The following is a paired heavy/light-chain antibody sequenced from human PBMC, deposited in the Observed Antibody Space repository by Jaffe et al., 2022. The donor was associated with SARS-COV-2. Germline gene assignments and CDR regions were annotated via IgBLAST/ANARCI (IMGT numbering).Heavy chain of an antibody. J-gene: IGHJ6*02. CDR3: AKDLSFRYTKGWGYYYGMDV. D-gene: IGHD2-2*02. V-gene: IGHV3-30*18. CDR2: ISYDGSNE. CDR1: GFTFTHYG. Sequence: QVQLEESGGGVVQPGRSLRLSCAASGFTFTHYGMHWVRQAPDKGLEWVAVISYDGSNEYYADSVKGRFTISRDNPKNTLYLQMNSLRAEDTAVYYCAKDLSFRYTKGWGYYYGMDVWGQGTTVTVSS.
Light chain of an antibody. V-gene: IGKV1-8*01. Sequence: IRLTQSPSSFSASTGDRVNITCRASQGISSYLAWYQQKPGKAPNLLIYSASTLQSGVPSRFSGSGSGTDFTLTISCLQSEDFATYYCQQYYTYPVYTFGQGTKLEI. CDR3: QQYYTYPVYT. CDR1: QGISSY. J-gene: IGKJ2*01. CDR2: SAS.